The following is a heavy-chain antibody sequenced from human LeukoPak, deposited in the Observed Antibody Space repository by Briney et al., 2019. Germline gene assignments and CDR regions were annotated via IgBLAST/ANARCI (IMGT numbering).Heavy chain of an antibody. CDR2: ISGSGGDT. D-gene: IGHD3-22*01. CDR1: GFTFSTYT. CDR3: AKDGMIVVDAFMDV. J-gene: IGHJ6*02. Sequence: GGSLRLSCAASGFTFSTYTLNWVRQAPGKGLEWVSAISGSGGDTYYADSVKGRFTISRDNSKHTLYLQMNSLRAEDTAVYYCAKDGMIVVDAFMDVWGQGTTVTVSS. V-gene: IGHV3-23*01.